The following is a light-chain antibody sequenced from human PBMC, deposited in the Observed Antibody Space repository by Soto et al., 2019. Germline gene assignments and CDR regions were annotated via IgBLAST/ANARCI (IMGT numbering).Light chain of an antibody. CDR3: QSYDSSRSAYV. CDR2: GNS. CDR1: SSNIGGDYD. J-gene: IGLJ1*01. V-gene: IGLV1-40*01. Sequence: QSVLTQPPSVSGAPGQRVTISCTGSSSNIGGDYDVHWYQQLPGTAPKLLIYGNSNRPSGVPDRFSGSKSGTSASLAITGLQAEDEADYYCQSYDSSRSAYVFGTGTKVTVL.